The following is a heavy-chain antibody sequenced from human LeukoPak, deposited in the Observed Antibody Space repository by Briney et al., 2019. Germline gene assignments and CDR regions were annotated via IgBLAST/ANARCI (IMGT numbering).Heavy chain of an antibody. V-gene: IGHV3-11*06. Sequence: GGSLRLSCAASGFTFSDYYMTWIRQAPGKGLGLVSFISSTALFTNYADSVKGRFTVSRDNAKNSLYLQMNSLRAEDTAVYYCARNSEAYWGQGTLVTVSS. CDR1: GFTFSDYY. CDR2: ISSTALFT. D-gene: IGHD2-21*01. J-gene: IGHJ4*02. CDR3: ARNSEAY.